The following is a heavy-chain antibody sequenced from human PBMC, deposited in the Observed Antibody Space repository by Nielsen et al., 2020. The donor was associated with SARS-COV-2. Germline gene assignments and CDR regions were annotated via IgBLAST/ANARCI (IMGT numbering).Heavy chain of an antibody. Sequence: ASVKVSCKASGYTFTSDDINWVRQATGQGLEWMGWMNPNSGNTGYAQKFQGRVTMTRNTSINTAYMELSSLRSEDTAVYYCARPITNNYYYYYMDVWGKGTTVTVSS. CDR2: MNPNSGNT. CDR3: ARPITNNYYYYYMDV. D-gene: IGHD1-1*01. J-gene: IGHJ6*03. V-gene: IGHV1-8*02. CDR1: GYTFTSDD.